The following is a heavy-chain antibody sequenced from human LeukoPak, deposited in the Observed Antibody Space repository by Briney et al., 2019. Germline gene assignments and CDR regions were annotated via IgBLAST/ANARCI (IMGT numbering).Heavy chain of an antibody. V-gene: IGHV3-23*01. D-gene: IGHD6-13*01. J-gene: IGHJ4*02. CDR1: GFTLSSYP. CDR3: TRAAPYGTSWYGKDDN. Sequence: GGSLRLSCAASGFTLSSYPMNWVRQAPGKGLEWVSTFVRGSTYYPDPVQGRFTTSRDNSKNTLYLQMNSLRAEDTAVYFCTRAAPYGTSWYGKDDNWGQGTLVAVSS. CDR2: FVRGST.